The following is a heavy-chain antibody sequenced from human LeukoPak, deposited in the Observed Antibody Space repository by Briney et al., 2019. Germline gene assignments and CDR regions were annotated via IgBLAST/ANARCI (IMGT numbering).Heavy chain of an antibody. CDR2: IIPMFGTA. D-gene: IGHD1-26*01. CDR1: GYTFTSYG. Sequence: ASVKVSCKASGYTFTSYGISWVRQAPGQGLEWMGGIIPMFGTANYAQKFQGRVTITADKSTSTAYMELSSLRFEDTAVYYCACQIEVGATHRGYYYYMDVWGKGTTVTVSS. V-gene: IGHV1-69*06. CDR3: ACQIEVGATHRGYYYYMDV. J-gene: IGHJ6*03.